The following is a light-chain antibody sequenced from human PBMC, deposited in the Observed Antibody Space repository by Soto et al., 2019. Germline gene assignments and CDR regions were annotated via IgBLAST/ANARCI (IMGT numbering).Light chain of an antibody. CDR2: GNF. CDR1: SSSIGAGYD. Sequence: QSVLTQPPSVSGAPGQRVTISCAGGSSSIGAGYDVHWYQQLPGTAPKLLIYGNFNRPSGVPDRFSGSKSGTSASLAISGLPSEDEADYYCAAWDDSLSGWVFGGGTKVTVL. CDR3: AAWDDSLSGWV. J-gene: IGLJ3*02. V-gene: IGLV1-40*01.